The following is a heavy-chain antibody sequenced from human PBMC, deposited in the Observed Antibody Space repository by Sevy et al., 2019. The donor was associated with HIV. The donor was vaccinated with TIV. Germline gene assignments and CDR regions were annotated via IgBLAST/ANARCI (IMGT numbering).Heavy chain of an antibody. CDR3: AKGYYGSRGFPAWDY. V-gene: IGHV3-9*01. Sequence: GGSLRLSCAASGFTFDDYAMHWVRQAPGKGLEWVSGISWNSGRIDYADSVKGRFTISRDKAKNSLYLQMNSLRAEDTYFYYCAKGYYGSRGFPAWDYWGQGTLVTVSS. J-gene: IGHJ4*02. CDR1: GFTFDDYA. CDR2: ISWNSGRI. D-gene: IGHD3-22*01.